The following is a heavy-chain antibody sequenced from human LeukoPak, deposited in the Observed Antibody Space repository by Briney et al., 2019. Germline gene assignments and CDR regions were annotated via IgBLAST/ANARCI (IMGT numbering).Heavy chain of an antibody. CDR1: GGSISSYY. CDR2: IYYSGST. CDR3: ARTTEGGYTYGYFYYYYMDV. V-gene: IGHV4-59*01. D-gene: IGHD5-18*01. J-gene: IGHJ6*03. Sequence: SETLSLTCTVSGGSISSYYWSWLRQPPGKGLEWIGYIYYSGSTNYKPSLKSRVTISVDTSKNQFSLKLSSVTAADTAVYYCARTTEGGYTYGYFYYYYMDVWGKGTTVTISS.